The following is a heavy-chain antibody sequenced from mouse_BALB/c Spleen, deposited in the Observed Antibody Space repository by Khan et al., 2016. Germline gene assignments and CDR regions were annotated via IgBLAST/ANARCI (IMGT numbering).Heavy chain of an antibody. J-gene: IGHJ1*01. CDR3: ARRRGRGTRYFDV. CDR2: INSNGGST. D-gene: IGHD2-14*01. Sequence: EVELVESGGGLVQPGGSLKLSCAASGFTFSSYGMSWVRQTPDKRLELVATINSNGGSTYYPDSVKGRFTISRDNAKNTLYLQMSSLKSEDTAMYYCARRRGRGTRYFDVWGAGTTVTISS. CDR1: GFTFSSYG. V-gene: IGHV5-6-3*01.